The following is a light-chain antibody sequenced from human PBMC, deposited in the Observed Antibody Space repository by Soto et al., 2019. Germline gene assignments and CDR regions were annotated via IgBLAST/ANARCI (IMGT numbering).Light chain of an antibody. Sequence: EIVLTQSPGTLSLSPGERATLSCRASQSIASSYLAWYQQKHGQPPRLLLYRTFNRATGIPDRFSGSGSGTDFTLTIIRLEPEDVAVYFCQQFSRPPLTCGGGTKVEI. CDR2: RTF. V-gene: IGKV3-20*01. CDR3: QQFSRPPLT. J-gene: IGKJ4*01. CDR1: QSIASSY.